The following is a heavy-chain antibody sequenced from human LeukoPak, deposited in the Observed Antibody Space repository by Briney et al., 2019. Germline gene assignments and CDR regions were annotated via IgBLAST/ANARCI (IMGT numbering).Heavy chain of an antibody. CDR3: ARTSQDGEYYLDP. J-gene: IGHJ5*02. CDR2: LYSGGST. Sequence: PGGSLRLSCAVSGFTVSSNYMTWVRQAPGKGLEWVSILYSGGSTYYAESVKGRFTISRDNSKNTMYLQMNSLRVEDTAVYYCARTSQDGEYYLDPRGQGTLVTVSS. V-gene: IGHV3-66*01. CDR1: GFTVSSNY. D-gene: IGHD2/OR15-2a*01.